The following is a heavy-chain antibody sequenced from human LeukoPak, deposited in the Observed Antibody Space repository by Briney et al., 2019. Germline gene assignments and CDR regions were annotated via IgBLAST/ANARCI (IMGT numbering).Heavy chain of an antibody. Sequence: PSETLSLTCRVSGASVSNYYWSWIRQSPGKGLEWIGFFHYSGSTNYNPSLNSRVTTSIDTSMNQLSLTLSSVTAADTAVYYCASAGYSSSSFDYWGQGTLVTVSS. CDR1: GASVSNYY. V-gene: IGHV4-59*02. J-gene: IGHJ4*02. CDR2: FHYSGST. D-gene: IGHD6-6*01. CDR3: ASAGYSSSSFDY.